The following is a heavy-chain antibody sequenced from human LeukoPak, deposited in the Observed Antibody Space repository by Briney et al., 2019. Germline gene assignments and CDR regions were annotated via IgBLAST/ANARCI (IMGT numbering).Heavy chain of an antibody. CDR1: GYTFTIYG. J-gene: IGHJ4*02. Sequence: ASVKVSCKASGYTFTIYGISWVRQAPGQGLEWMGWISAYNGNTNYAQKLQGRVTMTTDTSTSTAYMELRSLRSDDTAVYYCARDPPGGYEYYFDYWGQGTLVTVSS. CDR2: ISAYNGNT. V-gene: IGHV1-18*01. CDR3: ARDPPGGYEYYFDY. D-gene: IGHD5-12*01.